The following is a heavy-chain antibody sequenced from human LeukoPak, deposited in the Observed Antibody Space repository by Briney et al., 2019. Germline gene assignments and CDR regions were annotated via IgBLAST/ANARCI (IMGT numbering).Heavy chain of an antibody. CDR1: GFTLSSYV. Sequence: GGSLRLSCAASGFTLSSYVVSWVRQAPGKGLEWVSVISGDGDTTKYADSAKGRFTISRDNSKNTLYLQMNSLRVEDTAVYYCAKGSSWHRLDMWGQGTMVTVSS. CDR3: AKGSSWHRLDM. J-gene: IGHJ3*02. V-gene: IGHV3-23*01. CDR2: ISGDGDTT. D-gene: IGHD6-13*01.